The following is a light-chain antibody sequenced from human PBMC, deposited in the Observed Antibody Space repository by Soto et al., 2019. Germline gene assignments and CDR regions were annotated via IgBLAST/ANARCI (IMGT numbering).Light chain of an antibody. CDR1: SSDVGSYNR. CDR2: AVT. Sequence: QSVLTQTPSVSGSPGQSVTISCTGTSSDVGSYNRVSWYQQPPGTAPRLMIYAVTNRPSGVPDRFSGSKSGNTASLTISGLQAEEEADYYCSLYTGSSYVFGTGTKVTVL. CDR3: SLYTGSSYV. J-gene: IGLJ1*01. V-gene: IGLV2-18*01.